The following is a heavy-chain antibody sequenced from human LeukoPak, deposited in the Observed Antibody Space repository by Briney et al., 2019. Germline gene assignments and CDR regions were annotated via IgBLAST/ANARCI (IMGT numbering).Heavy chain of an antibody. CDR2: ISYDGSNK. CDR3: VKDYERETG. Sequence: GGSLRLSCAASGFTFSSYGMHWVRQAPGKGLEWVAVISYDGSNKYYADSVKGRFTISRDNSKNTLYLQMNSLRAEDTAVYYCVKDYERETGWGQGTLVTVSS. V-gene: IGHV3-30*18. D-gene: IGHD3-3*01. CDR1: GFTFSSYG. J-gene: IGHJ4*02.